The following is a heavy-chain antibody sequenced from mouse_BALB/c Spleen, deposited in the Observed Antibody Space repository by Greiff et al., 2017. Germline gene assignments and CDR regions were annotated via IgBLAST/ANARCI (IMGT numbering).Heavy chain of an antibody. V-gene: IGHV1-80*01. CDR1: GYAFSSYW. Sequence: QVQLQQSGAELVRPGSSVKISCKASGYAFSSYWMNWVKQRPGQGLEWIGQIYPGDGDTNYNGKFKGKATLTADKSSSTAYMQLSSLTSEDSAVYFCARIREGRRENAYWGQGTLVTVSA. CDR2: IYPGDGDT. D-gene: IGHD2-14*01. J-gene: IGHJ3*01. CDR3: ARIREGRRENAY.